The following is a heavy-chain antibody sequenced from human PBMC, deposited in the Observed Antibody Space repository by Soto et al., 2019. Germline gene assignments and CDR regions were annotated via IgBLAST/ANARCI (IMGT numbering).Heavy chain of an antibody. Sequence: QVQLQQWGAGLLKPSETLSLTCAVYGGSFSGYYWTWIRQPPRTGLEWIGEINHRGSTHYNPSLKSRVSISVDTSKNQFSLKLTSVTAADTAVYYWARDKITGLFDYWGQGTLVTVSS. D-gene: IGHD2-8*02. CDR1: GGSFSGYY. CDR2: INHRGST. V-gene: IGHV4-34*01. CDR3: ARDKITGLFDY. J-gene: IGHJ4*02.